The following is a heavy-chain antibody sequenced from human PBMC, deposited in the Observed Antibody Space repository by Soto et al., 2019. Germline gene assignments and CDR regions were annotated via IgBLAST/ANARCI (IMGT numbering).Heavy chain of an antibody. J-gene: IGHJ6*02. CDR3: ARTNYGGNYLRYYYGMDV. CDR1: GYTFTSYG. D-gene: IGHD3-22*01. CDR2: ISAYNGNT. V-gene: IGHV1-18*01. Sequence: ASVKVSCKASGYTFTSYGISWVRQAPGQGLEWMGWISAYNGNTNYAQKLQGRVTMTTDTSTSTAYMELRSLRSDDTAVYYCARTNYGGNYLRYYYGMDVWGQGTTVTVSS.